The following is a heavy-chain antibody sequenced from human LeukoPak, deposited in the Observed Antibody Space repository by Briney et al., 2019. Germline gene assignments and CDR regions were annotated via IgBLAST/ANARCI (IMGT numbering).Heavy chain of an antibody. CDR3: AKDTSGDLFDY. V-gene: IGHV3-66*01. D-gene: IGHD2-21*02. CDR2: IYSGGST. Sequence: PGGSLRLSCAASGFTVSSNYMSWVRQAPGKGLEWVSVIYSGGSTSYADSVKGRFTISRDNSKNTRYLQMNSLRAEDTAVYYCAKDTSGDLFDYWGQGTLVSVSS. J-gene: IGHJ4*02. CDR1: GFTVSSNY.